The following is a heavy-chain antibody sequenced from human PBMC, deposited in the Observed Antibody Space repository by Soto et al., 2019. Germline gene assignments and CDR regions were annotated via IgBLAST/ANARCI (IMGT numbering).Heavy chain of an antibody. CDR1: GGSISSSSYY. CDR2: IYYSGST. CDR3: ARTDIVVVPAAMPYNWFDP. Sequence: SETLSLTCTVSGGSISSSSYYWGWIRQPPGKGLEWIGSIYYSGSTYYNPSLKSRVTISVDTSKNQFSLKLSSGTAADKAVYYCARTDIVVVPAAMPYNWFDPWGQGTLVTVSS. V-gene: IGHV4-39*01. J-gene: IGHJ5*02. D-gene: IGHD2-2*01.